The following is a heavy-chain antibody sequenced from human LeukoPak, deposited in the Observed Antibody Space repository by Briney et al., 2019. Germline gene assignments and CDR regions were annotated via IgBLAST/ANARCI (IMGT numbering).Heavy chain of an antibody. J-gene: IGHJ3*02. CDR1: GYTFTSYD. CDR2: MNPNSGNT. V-gene: IGHV1-8*01. D-gene: IGHD2-2*01. Sequence: GASVKVSCKASGYTFTSYDINWVRQATGQGLEWMGWMNPNSGNTGYAQKFQGRVTMTRNTSISTAYMELSSLRSEDTAVYYCARGYCSSTSCYPLDPFDIWGQGTMVTVSS. CDR3: ARGYCSSTSCYPLDPFDI.